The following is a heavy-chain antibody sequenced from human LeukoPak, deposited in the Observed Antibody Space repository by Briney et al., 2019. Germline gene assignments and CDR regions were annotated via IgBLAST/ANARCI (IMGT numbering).Heavy chain of an antibody. D-gene: IGHD2-2*02. V-gene: IGHV3-21*01. Sequence: GGSLRLSCAASGFTFSSYSMNWVRQAPGKGLEWVSSISSSSYIYYADSVKGRFTISRDNAKNSLYLQMNSLRAEDAAVYYCARDGEYCSSTSCYIGMDVWGQGTTVTVSS. J-gene: IGHJ6*02. CDR2: ISSSSYI. CDR1: GFTFSSYS. CDR3: ARDGEYCSSTSCYIGMDV.